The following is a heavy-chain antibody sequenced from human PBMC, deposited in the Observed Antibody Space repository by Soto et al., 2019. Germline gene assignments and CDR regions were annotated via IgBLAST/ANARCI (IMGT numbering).Heavy chain of an antibody. Sequence: QVQLVESGGGVVQPGRSLRLSCAASGFTFSSYGMHWVRQAPGKGLEWGAVIWYDGSNKYYADSVKGRFTISRDNSKNTLYLQMNSLRAEDTAVYYCARRAARPLYYYYYGMDVWGQGTTVTVSS. CDR1: GFTFSSYG. D-gene: IGHD6-6*01. V-gene: IGHV3-33*01. CDR3: ARRAARPLYYYYYGMDV. J-gene: IGHJ6*02. CDR2: IWYDGSNK.